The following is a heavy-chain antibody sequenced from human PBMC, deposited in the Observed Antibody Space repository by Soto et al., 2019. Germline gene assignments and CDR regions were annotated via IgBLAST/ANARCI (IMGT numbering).Heavy chain of an antibody. CDR2: INHSGST. Sequence: SETLSLTCAVYGGSFSGYYWSWIRQPPGKGLEWIGEINHSGSTNYNPSLKSRVTISVDTSKNQFSLKLSSVTAADTAVYANIVRDFWSGRPTYYYYYGMDVWGQGTTVTVSS. CDR3: IVRDFWSGRPTYYYYYGMDV. J-gene: IGHJ6*02. CDR1: GGSFSGYY. D-gene: IGHD3-3*01. V-gene: IGHV4-34*01.